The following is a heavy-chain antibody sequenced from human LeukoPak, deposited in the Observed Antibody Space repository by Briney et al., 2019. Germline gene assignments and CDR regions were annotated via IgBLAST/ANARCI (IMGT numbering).Heavy chain of an antibody. CDR2: IYSGGST. CDR3: ARDVRRSGDYYGMDV. J-gene: IGHJ6*02. V-gene: IGHV3-66*01. CDR1: GFTVSSCY. Sequence: PGGSLRLSCAASGFTVSSCYMTWVRQAPGKGLEWVSVIYSGGSTYYTDSVKGRFTISRDNSKNTLYLQMNSLRVEDTAVYYCARDVRRSGDYYGMDVWGQGTTVTVSS. D-gene: IGHD3-3*01.